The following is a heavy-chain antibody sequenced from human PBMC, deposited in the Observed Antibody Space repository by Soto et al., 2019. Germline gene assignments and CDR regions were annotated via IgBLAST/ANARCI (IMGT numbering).Heavy chain of an antibody. CDR1: GFSFSTFS. D-gene: IGHD2-15*01. J-gene: IGHJ6*02. CDR2: ISISSIYI. Sequence: EVQLVESGGGLVKPGGSLRLSCAASGFSFSTFSMNWVRQAPGKGLEWVSSISISSIYINYADSVKGRFTISRADAKNSLYLQMNSLRAEDTAVYYCARLISCSGGTSYADYYYYGMDVWGQGTTFTVSS. CDR3: ARLISCSGGTSYADYYYYGMDV. V-gene: IGHV3-21*01.